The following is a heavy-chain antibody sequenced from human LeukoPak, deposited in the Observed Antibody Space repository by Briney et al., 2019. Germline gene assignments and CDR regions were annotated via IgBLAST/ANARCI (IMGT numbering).Heavy chain of an antibody. J-gene: IGHJ6*02. Sequence: SETLSLTCTVSGGSISSSSYYWGWIRQPPGKGLEWIGSIYYSGSTYYNPSLKSRVTISVDTSKNQFSLKLSSVTAADTAVYYCARLVMTATLNYGMDVWGQGTTVTVSS. CDR3: ARLVMTATLNYGMDV. V-gene: IGHV4-39*01. CDR1: GGSISSSSYY. D-gene: IGHD2-21*02. CDR2: IYYSGST.